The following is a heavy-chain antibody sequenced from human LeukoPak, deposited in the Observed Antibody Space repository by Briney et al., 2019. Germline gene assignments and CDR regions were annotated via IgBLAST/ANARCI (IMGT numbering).Heavy chain of an antibody. CDR3: ARSPEQLALYY. CDR1: GFTFSSYA. D-gene: IGHD6-6*01. V-gene: IGHV3-30-3*01. Sequence: GGSLRLSGAASGFTFSSYAMHWVRQAPGKGLEWVAVISYDGSNKYYADSVKGRFTISRDNSKNTLYLQMNSLRAEDTAVYYCARSPEQLALYYWGQGTLVTVSS. J-gene: IGHJ4*02. CDR2: ISYDGSNK.